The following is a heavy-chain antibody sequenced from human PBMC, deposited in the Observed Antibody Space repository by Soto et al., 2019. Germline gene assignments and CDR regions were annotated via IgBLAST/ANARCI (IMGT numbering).Heavy chain of an antibody. CDR1: GFTFSSYW. J-gene: IGHJ4*02. D-gene: IGHD6-13*01. CDR3: ARNTNPAAAVGY. Sequence: PGWSLRLSCAASGFTFSSYWMHWVRQAPGKGLVWVSVINSDGTTTTYADSVKGRFTISRDNARNTLYLQMNSLRAEDTAVYYCARNTNPAAAVGYWGQGTLVTVSS. CDR2: INSDGTTT. V-gene: IGHV3-74*01.